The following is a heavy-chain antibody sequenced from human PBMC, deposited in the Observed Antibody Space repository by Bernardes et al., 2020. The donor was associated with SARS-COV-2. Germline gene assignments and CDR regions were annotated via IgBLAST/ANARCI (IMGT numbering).Heavy chain of an antibody. J-gene: IGHJ6*02. D-gene: IGHD3-3*01. CDR3: ARDRDFWSGYYWDV. CDR2: IWYDGSNR. Sequence: GGSLRLCCAASGFSFRSYGMHWVRQGPGKGLEWVAVIWYDGSNRYYADSVKGRFTISRDNSKNTLYLQMNSLRAEDTAVYYCARDRDFWSGYYWDVWGQGTTVTVSS. CDR1: GFSFRSYG. V-gene: IGHV3-33*01.